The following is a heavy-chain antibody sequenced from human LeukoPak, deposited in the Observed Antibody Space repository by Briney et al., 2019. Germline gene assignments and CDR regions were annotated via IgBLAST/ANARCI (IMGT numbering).Heavy chain of an antibody. Sequence: GGSLRLSCAASGFIVSNTYLTWVRQAPGKGLEWVSVIYSGGTTYYADSVKGRFTISRDNSKNTLYLQMNSLRAEDTAVYYCASSPYSGGWALNSGAFDIWGQGTMVTVSS. D-gene: IGHD6-25*01. CDR2: IYSGGTT. CDR3: ASSPYSGGWALNSGAFDI. V-gene: IGHV3-53*01. CDR1: GFIVSNTY. J-gene: IGHJ3*02.